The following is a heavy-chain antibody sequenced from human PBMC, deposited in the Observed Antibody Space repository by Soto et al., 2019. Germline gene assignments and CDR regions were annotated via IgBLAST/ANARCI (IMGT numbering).Heavy chain of an antibody. V-gene: IGHV3-64D*06. D-gene: IGHD3-22*01. J-gene: IGHJ4*02. CDR2: ISSNGGST. CDR1: GFTFGSYA. Sequence: PGGSLRLSCSASGFTFGSYAMHWVRQAPGKGLEYVSAISSNGGSTYYADSVKRRFTISRDNSKNTLYLQMSSLRAEDTAVYYCVKKVNYYDSSGYPYWGQGTLVTVSS. CDR3: VKKVNYYDSSGYPY.